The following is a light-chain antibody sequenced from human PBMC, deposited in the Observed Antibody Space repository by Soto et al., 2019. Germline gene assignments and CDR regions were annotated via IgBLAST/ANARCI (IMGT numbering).Light chain of an antibody. CDR2: GAS. CDR3: QRYTCWPRT. Sequence: EIVMTQSPATLSVSPGERATLSCRASQSVGANLAWYQQKPGQAPRLLIYGASTRASGISPRFSGGGSGTEFTLTISSLQSEDFGVYCCQRYTCWPRTFGQGTKVGI. CDR1: QSVGAN. J-gene: IGKJ1*01. V-gene: IGKV3-15*01.